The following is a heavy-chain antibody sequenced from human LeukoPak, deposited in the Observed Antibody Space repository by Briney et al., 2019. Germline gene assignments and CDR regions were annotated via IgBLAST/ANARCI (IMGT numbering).Heavy chain of an antibody. V-gene: IGHV3-53*01. CDR2: IYSGGST. J-gene: IGHJ4*02. CDR3: ATSGWYQGIDY. Sequence: GGSLRLSCAASEFTVSSNYMSWVCQAPGKGLEWVSVIYSGGSTYYADSVKGRFTISRDNSKNTLYLQMNSLRAEDTAVYYCATSGWYQGIDYWGQGTLVTVSP. CDR1: EFTVSSNY. D-gene: IGHD6-19*01.